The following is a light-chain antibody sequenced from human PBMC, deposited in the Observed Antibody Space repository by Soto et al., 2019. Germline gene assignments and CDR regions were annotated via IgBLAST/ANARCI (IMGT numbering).Light chain of an antibody. CDR1: QGISSW. Sequence: IQMTQSPSSVSASVGDRVTITCRASQGISSWLGWYQQKPGQAPKLLIFAASSLQSGVPPRFSGSESGTEFTLTISSLQPEDVATYYCQQASSLPLTFGGGTKVDIK. J-gene: IGKJ4*01. CDR3: QQASSLPLT. CDR2: AAS. V-gene: IGKV1-12*01.